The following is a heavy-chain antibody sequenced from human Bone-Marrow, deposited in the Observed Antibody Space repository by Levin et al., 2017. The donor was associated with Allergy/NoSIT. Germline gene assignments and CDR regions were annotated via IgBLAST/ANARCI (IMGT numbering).Heavy chain of an antibody. D-gene: IGHD2-21*02. CDR3: ARGRGDVVRVTAIPDY. J-gene: IGHJ4*02. CDR2: MNPNIGNT. V-gene: IGHV1-8*01. Sequence: PGESLKISCKASGYTFINYDINWVRQAPGQGLEWMGWMNPNIGNTGYAQTFQGRVTMTRDTSISTAYLELSGLTSEDTAVYYCARGRGDVVRVTAIPDYWGQGTLVTVS. CDR1: GYTFINYD.